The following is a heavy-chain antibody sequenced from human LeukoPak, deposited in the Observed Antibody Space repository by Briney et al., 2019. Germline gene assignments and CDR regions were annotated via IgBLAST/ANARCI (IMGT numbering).Heavy chain of an antibody. D-gene: IGHD6-13*01. V-gene: IGHV1-18*01. CDR3: ARDRPSSSWSLEYFQH. J-gene: IGHJ1*01. CDR1: GYTFTSYG. CDR2: ISAYNGNT. Sequence: ASVKVSCKASGYTFTSYGISWVRQAPGQGLEWMGWISAYNGNTDYAQKLQGRVTMTTDTSTSTAYMELRSLRSDDTAVYYCARDRPSSSWSLEYFQHWGQGTLVTVSS.